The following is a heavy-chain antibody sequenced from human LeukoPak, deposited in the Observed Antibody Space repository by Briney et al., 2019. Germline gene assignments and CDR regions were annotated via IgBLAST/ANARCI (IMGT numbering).Heavy chain of an antibody. D-gene: IGHD3-10*01. Sequence: PGGSLRLSCAASGFTFSSYAMSWVRQAPGKGLEWVSAISGSGGSTYYADSVKGRFTISRDNSKNTLYLQMNSLRAGDTAVYYCARGTHYGSGSSAFDIWGQGTMVTVSS. V-gene: IGHV3-23*01. CDR2: ISGSGGST. J-gene: IGHJ3*02. CDR1: GFTFSSYA. CDR3: ARGTHYGSGSSAFDI.